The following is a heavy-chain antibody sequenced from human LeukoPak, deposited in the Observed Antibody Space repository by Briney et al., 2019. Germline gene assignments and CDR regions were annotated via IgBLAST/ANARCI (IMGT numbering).Heavy chain of an antibody. D-gene: IGHD3-10*01. J-gene: IGHJ5*02. CDR2: INHSGST. CDR3: ARLTVADPIGEYWFDP. V-gene: IGHV4-34*01. Sequence: SETLSLTCTVSGDSISLYYWSWIRQPPGKGLEWIGEINHSGSTNYNPSLKSRVTISVDTSKNQFSLKLSSMTAADTAVYYCARLTVADPIGEYWFDPWGQGTLVTVSS. CDR1: GDSISLYY.